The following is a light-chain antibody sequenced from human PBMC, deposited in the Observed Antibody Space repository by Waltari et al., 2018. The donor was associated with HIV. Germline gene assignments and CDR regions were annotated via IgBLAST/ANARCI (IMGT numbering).Light chain of an antibody. J-gene: IGKJ1*01. CDR1: QSLLHSDGNNY. CDR2: LGS. V-gene: IGKV2-28*01. CDR3: QQYYTYPRT. Sequence: DIVMTQSPLSLPVTPGEPASISCRSSQSLLHSDGNNYLDWYLQKPGQAPQLLIYLGSNRASGVPDRFSGSGSGTEFTLAISCLQSEDFATYYCQQYYTYPRTFGQGTKVEIK.